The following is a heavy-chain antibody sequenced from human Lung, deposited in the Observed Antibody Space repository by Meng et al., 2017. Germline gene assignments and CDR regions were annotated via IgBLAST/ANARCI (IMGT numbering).Heavy chain of an antibody. CDR3: AHSPSTYGSGSYIFDY. D-gene: IGHD3-10*01. CDR1: GFSLSTSGVG. Sequence: QITLSESCPTPVNPTHNLTLPCTSSGFSLSTSGVGVGWIRQPPGKALEWLAPIYCDDAKRYSPSLKSLLTITKDTSKNQVVLTMTNMDPVDTATYYCAHSPSTYGSGSYIFDYWGQGTLVTVSS. CDR2: IYCDDAK. V-gene: IGHV2-5*02. J-gene: IGHJ4*02.